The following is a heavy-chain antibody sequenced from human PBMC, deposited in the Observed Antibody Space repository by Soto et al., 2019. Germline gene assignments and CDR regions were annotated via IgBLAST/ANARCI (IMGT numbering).Heavy chain of an antibody. J-gene: IGHJ4*02. CDR1: GITFRNYA. CDR2: ITGSGDST. D-gene: IGHD2-2*01. V-gene: IGHV3-23*01. Sequence: PGGSLRLSCAASGITFRNYAMSWVRQAPGKGLEWVSTITGSGDSTYYADSVKGRFTISRDNAKNSLYLQMNSLRAEDTAVYYCARDSFSVVVPAAIPPYFDYWGQGTLVTVSS. CDR3: ARDSFSVVVPAAIPPYFDY.